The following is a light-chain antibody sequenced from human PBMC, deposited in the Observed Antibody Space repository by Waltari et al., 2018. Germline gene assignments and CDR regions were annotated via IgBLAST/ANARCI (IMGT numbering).Light chain of an antibody. V-gene: IGKV3D-15*01. CDR3: QQYDYWPGT. CDR2: GTS. CDR1: PSLRST. J-gene: IGKJ1*01. Sequence: EIAMMQSPAPLPLSPGENATLSYRASPSLRSTFAWFQQKPGQHPRLLIFGTSTRATGSPARCRGRRSGTDCSLTISSRQPEDFATNYGQQYDYWPGTGGQGTRVE.